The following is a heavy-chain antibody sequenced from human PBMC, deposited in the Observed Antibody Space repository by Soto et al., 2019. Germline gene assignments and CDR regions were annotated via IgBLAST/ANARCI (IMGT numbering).Heavy chain of an antibody. D-gene: IGHD2-2*02. CDR2: ISCSGGST. CDR3: AKARRVVVPAAIGFDP. Sequence: PGGSLRLSCAASGFTISSYAMSWVRQAPGQGLEWVSAISCSGGSTYYADSVKGRFTNSRDNSKNTRYLQMNSLRAEDTAVYYWAKARRVVVPAAIGFDPWGQGTLVTVSS. J-gene: IGHJ5*02. CDR1: GFTISSYA. V-gene: IGHV3-23*01.